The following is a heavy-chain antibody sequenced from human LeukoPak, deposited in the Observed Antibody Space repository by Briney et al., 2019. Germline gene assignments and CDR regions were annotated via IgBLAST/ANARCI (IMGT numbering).Heavy chain of an antibody. Sequence: SETLSLTCTVSGGSISSSSYYWGWIRQPPGKGLEWIGSIYYSGSTYYNPSLKSRVTISVDTSKNQFSLKLSSVTAADTATYFCARGSYIISSGYYRPFDNWGQGIRVIVSS. CDR3: ARGSYIISSGYYRPFDN. CDR2: IYYSGST. V-gene: IGHV4-39*01. D-gene: IGHD3-3*01. J-gene: IGHJ4*02. CDR1: GGSISSSSYY.